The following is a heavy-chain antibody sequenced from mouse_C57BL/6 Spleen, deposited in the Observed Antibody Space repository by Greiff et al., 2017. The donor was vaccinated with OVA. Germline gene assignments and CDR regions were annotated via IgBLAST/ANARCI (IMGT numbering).Heavy chain of an antibody. Sequence: EVQLVESGGGLVQSGRSLRLSCATSGFTFSDFYMAWVRQAPGQGLEWIAASRNNANDYTTEYSASVKGRFIVSRDTSQSILYLQMNALRAEDTAIYYGARDAYYGYDGNWYFDVWGTGTTVTVSS. J-gene: IGHJ1*03. CDR2: SRNNANDYTT. CDR3: ARDAYYGYDGNWYFDV. V-gene: IGHV7-1*01. CDR1: GFTFSDFY. D-gene: IGHD2-2*01.